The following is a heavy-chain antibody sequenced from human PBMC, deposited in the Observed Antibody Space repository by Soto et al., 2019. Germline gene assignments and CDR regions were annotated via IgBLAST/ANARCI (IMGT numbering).Heavy chain of an antibody. V-gene: IGHV1-69*01. CDR1: GGSFSSNP. J-gene: IGHJ4*02. CDR2: IIPIFATV. Sequence: QVQLVQSGSEVKKPGSSVKVSCKASGGSFSSNPISWVRQAPGQGLEWMAGIIPIFATVHYAQKFQGRVTITADASTSTDYMELTSLRSEDTAVYFWARGGRGYISDPRYYFDDWGQGTLVTVS. D-gene: IGHD5-18*01. CDR3: ARGGRGYISDPRYYFDD.